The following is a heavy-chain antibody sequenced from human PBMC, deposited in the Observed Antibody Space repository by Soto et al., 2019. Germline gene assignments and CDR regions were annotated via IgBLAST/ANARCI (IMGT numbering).Heavy chain of an antibody. CDR2: IYYSGST. V-gene: IGHV4-39*01. CDR3: ARHPGYTVPTVYATHYFDD. D-gene: IGHD2-8*01. CDR1: GDSIGTINYY. J-gene: IGHJ4*02. Sequence: QLQLQESGPGLVKPSETLSVTCSVSGDSIGTINYYWGWLRQPPGKGPEWIGSIYYSGSTHYNPSLRGRVTISVDTSKNQISLRLSSVTAADTAVYYCARHPGYTVPTVYATHYFDDWGQGVLVTVSS.